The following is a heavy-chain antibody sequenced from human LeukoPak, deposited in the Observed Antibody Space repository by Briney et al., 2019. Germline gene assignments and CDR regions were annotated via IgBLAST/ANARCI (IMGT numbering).Heavy chain of an antibody. D-gene: IGHD3-3*01. CDR1: GGSFNAYY. J-gene: IGHJ5*02. Sequence: SETLSLTCAVYGGSFNAYYWIWIRQPPGKGLEWIGEIDHSGSTNYNPSLENRVTMSVDTSKNQFSLKMNSVTAADTAVYYCARGLQRRVLGMALEGSSWFDPWGPGTLVTVSS. V-gene: IGHV4-34*01. CDR3: ARGLQRRVLGMALEGSSWFDP. CDR2: IDHSGST.